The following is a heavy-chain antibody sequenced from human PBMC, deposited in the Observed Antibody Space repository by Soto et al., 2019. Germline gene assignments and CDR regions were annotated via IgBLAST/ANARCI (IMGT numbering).Heavy chain of an antibody. Sequence: GASVKVSWKASGFTFSSSAMQWVRQARGQRLEWIGWIVVGSGDTNYAQKFQERVTITRDMSTNTAYMELSSLRSEDTALYYCAAGVVGTRNYFYYYMDVWGKGTTVTVSS. D-gene: IGHD6-19*01. V-gene: IGHV1-58*02. CDR1: GFTFSSSA. CDR2: IVVGSGDT. CDR3: AAGVVGTRNYFYYYMDV. J-gene: IGHJ6*03.